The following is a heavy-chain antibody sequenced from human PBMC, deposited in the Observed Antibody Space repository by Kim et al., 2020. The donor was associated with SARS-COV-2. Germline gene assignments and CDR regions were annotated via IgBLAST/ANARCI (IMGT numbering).Heavy chain of an antibody. D-gene: IGHD1-26*01. CDR2: VVGGGSSA. J-gene: IGHJ6*02. CDR3: AKVRAGAYGMDV. CDR1: GFTFSHYA. Sequence: GVSLRLSCAASGFTFSHYAMNWVRQVSGKGLDWVSSVVGGGSSAYYADSVKGRFTISRDNSKNILYLQMNSLRAEDTAIYYCAKVRAGAYGMDVWGQGTAVTVSS. V-gene: IGHV3-23*01.